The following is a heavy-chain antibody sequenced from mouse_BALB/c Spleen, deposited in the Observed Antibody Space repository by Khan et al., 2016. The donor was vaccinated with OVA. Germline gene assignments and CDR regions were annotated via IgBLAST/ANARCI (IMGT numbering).Heavy chain of an antibody. CDR3: TRRGYYYASTYDWYFDV. CDR1: GYTFTSYW. CDR2: IFPSDGYT. D-gene: IGHD1-1*01. J-gene: IGHJ1*01. V-gene: IGHV1S126*01. Sequence: QVQLQQPGAELVRPGASVKLSCKASGYTFTSYWINWVKQRPGQGLEWIGNIFPSDGYTNYNQKFRDKATLTVDKSSSTVYIQLSSPTSEDSVFYYCTRRGYYYASTYDWYFDVWGAGTTVTVSS.